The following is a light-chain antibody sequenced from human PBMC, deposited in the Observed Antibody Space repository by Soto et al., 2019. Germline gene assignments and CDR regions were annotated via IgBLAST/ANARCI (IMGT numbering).Light chain of an antibody. J-gene: IGKJ4*01. CDR2: GAS. CDR1: QSVSSRY. CDR3: QPYNNWPLT. V-gene: IGKV3-20*01. Sequence: EIVLTQSPGTLSLSPGDTATLSCRASQSVSSRYLGWYQQRPGQAPRLLIYGASSRATGIPDRFSGSGSGTDFTLTISRLEPEDFAVYYCQPYNNWPLTFGGGTKVESK.